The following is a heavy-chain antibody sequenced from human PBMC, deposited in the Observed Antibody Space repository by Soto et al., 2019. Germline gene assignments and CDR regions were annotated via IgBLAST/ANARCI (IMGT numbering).Heavy chain of an antibody. D-gene: IGHD1-1*01. J-gene: IGHJ4*02. CDR2: IWYDGSNK. V-gene: IGHV3-33*01. Sequence: QVQLVESGGGVVQPGRSLRLSCAASGFTCSSYGLHWVRQAPGKGLEWVAVIWYDGSNKYYADSVKGRFTISRDNSKNTLYLQMNSLRAEDTAVYYCARLADLDIDYWGQGTLVTVSS. CDR1: GFTCSSYG. CDR3: ARLADLDIDY.